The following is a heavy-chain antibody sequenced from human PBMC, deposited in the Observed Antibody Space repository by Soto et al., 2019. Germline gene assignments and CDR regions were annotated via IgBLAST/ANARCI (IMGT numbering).Heavy chain of an antibody. CDR1: GIDLENYG. D-gene: IGHD5-18*01. Sequence: PGGSLRLSCVASGIDLENYGIHWVRQAPGEGLEWVAVISSDGTTKSYIDSVRGRFTISRDTSRSTVFLQMNSLRREDTAMNYCVKGAGGVRYNYNIRVDSWGQGTQVTVSS. V-gene: IGHV3-30*18. CDR3: VKGAGGVRYNYNIRVDS. J-gene: IGHJ4*02. CDR2: ISSDGTTK.